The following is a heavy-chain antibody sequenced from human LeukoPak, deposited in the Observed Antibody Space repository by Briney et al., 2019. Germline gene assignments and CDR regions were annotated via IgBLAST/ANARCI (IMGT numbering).Heavy chain of an antibody. J-gene: IGHJ4*02. CDR2: INTNTGNP. CDR3: ARDCVPRYSSGWYAGDY. D-gene: IGHD6-19*01. CDR1: GYTFTSYA. V-gene: IGHV7-4-1*02. Sequence: ASVKVSCKASGYTFTSYAMNWVRQAPGQGLEWMGWINTNTGNPTYAQGFTGRFVFSLDTSVSTAYLQISSLKAEDTAVYYCARDCVPRYSSGWYAGDYWGQGTLVTVSS.